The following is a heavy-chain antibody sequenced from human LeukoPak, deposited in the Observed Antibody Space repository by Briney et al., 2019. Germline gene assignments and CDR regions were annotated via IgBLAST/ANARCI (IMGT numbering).Heavy chain of an antibody. CDR2: IYPGDSDT. D-gene: IGHD3-9*01. V-gene: IGHV5-51*01. CDR1: GYSFTSYW. CDR3: AIGGDGSLRYFDWFHFDY. J-gene: IGHJ4*02. Sequence: GESLKISWKGSGYSFTSYWIGWVRQMPGKGLEWMGIIYPGDSDTRYSPSFQGQVTISADKSISTAYLQWSSLKASDTAMYYCAIGGDGSLRYFDWFHFDYWGQGTLVTVSS.